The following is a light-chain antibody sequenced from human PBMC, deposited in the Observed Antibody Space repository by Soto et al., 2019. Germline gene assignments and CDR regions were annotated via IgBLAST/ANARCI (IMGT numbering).Light chain of an antibody. J-gene: IGKJ5*01. CDR3: QQYGSSPFIT. CDR2: DAS. V-gene: IGKV3-20*01. Sequence: ENVFTHSPGTLSFSPGERATLSCRASQSVTSYLAWYQQKPGQAPRLLIYDASNRATGIPARFSGSGSGTDFTLTISSLEPEDFAVYYCQQYGSSPFITFGQGTRLEIK. CDR1: QSVTSY.